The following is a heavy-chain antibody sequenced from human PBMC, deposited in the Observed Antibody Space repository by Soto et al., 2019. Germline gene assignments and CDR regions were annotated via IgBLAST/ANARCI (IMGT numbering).Heavy chain of an antibody. CDR1: GLSVSSNY. CDR3: ARNWYVAGPFDY. J-gene: IGHJ4*02. Sequence: HPGGSLRLSCAASGLSVSSNYMSWVRQAPGKGLEWVSVIYSGGSTYYADSVKGRFTISRDNSKNTLYLQMNSLRAEDTAVYYCARNWYVAGPFDYWGQGTLVTVSS. CDR2: IYSGGST. V-gene: IGHV3-53*05. D-gene: IGHD6-19*01.